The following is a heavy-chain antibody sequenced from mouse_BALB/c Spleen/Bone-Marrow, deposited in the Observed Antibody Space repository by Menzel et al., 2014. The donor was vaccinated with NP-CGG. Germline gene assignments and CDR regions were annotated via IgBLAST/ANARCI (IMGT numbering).Heavy chain of an antibody. V-gene: IGHV3-6*02. CDR2: ISYDGSN. Sequence: EVQVVESGPGLVKPSQSLSLTCSVTGYSITSGYYWNWIRQFPGNKLEWMGYISYDGSNNYNPSLKNRISITRYTSKNQFFLKLNSVTTEDTATYYCARSPLDRPFAYWGQGTLVTVSA. D-gene: IGHD2-14*01. CDR1: GYSITSGYY. J-gene: IGHJ3*01. CDR3: ARSPLDRPFAY.